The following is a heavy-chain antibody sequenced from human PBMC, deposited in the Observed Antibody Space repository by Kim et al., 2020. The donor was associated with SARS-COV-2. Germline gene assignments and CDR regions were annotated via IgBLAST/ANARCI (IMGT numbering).Heavy chain of an antibody. CDR2: ISYDEINA. D-gene: IGHD2-2*01. J-gene: IGHJ4*02. Sequence: GGSLRLSCVASGFTFSNYGMQWVRHAPDKGLEWVAIISYDEINAYYADSLKGRFTISRDNSKNTLYLQMNSLRAEDTAVYHCAKSRVTSSASSDYWGQGTLVTVSS. V-gene: IGHV3-30*18. CDR1: GFTFSNYG. CDR3: AKSRVTSSASSDY.